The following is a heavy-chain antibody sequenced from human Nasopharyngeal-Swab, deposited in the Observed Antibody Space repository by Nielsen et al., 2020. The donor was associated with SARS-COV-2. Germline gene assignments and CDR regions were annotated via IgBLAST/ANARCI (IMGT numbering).Heavy chain of an antibody. J-gene: IGHJ4*02. D-gene: IGHD2-2*01. CDR2: ISWDGGST. CDR1: GFTFDDYA. Sequence: GESLKISCAASGFTFDDYAMHWVRQAPGKGLEWVSLISWDGGSTYYADSVKGRFTIFRDNSKNSLYLQMNSLRAEDTALYYCAKDMVLVDIVVVPAAMPDYWGRGTLVTVSS. V-gene: IGHV3-43D*04. CDR3: AKDMVLVDIVVVPAAMPDY.